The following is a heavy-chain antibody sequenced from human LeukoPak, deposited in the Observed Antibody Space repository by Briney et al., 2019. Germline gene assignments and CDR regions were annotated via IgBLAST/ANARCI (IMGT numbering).Heavy chain of an antibody. Sequence: ASVKVSCKASGYTFTSYGISWVRQAPGQGLEWMGWISAYRGDTNYAQKFKGRVTMTTDTSLNTIYMELSSLRLDDTAVYFCARGSVLGTSSWFDPWGQGTLVTVSS. J-gene: IGHJ5*02. V-gene: IGHV1-18*01. D-gene: IGHD6-19*01. CDR2: ISAYRGDT. CDR1: GYTFTSYG. CDR3: ARGSVLGTSSWFDP.